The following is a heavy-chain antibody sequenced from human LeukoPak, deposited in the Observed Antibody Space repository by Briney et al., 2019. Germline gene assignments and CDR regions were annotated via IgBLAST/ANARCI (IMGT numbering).Heavy chain of an antibody. D-gene: IGHD3-22*01. CDR1: GFIFTDYG. J-gene: IGHJ4*02. V-gene: IGHV3-30*02. CDR2: IRYDGSDK. CDR3: AKDLYYDSSGLDY. Sequence: PGGSLRLSCAASGFIFTDYGMHWVRQAPGKGLEWLTFIRYDGSDKYYADSVKGRFTISRDNSKNTLYLQMNSLTSEDTAVYYCAKDLYYDSSGLDYWGQGTLVTVSS.